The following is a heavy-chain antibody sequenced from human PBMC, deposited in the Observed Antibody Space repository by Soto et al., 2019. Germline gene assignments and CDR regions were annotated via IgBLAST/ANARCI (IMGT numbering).Heavy chain of an antibody. V-gene: IGHV3-7*01. CDR2: INHDGTET. J-gene: IGHJ4*02. CDR1: GFSFSNYW. Sequence: LSCAVSGFSFSNYWMTLVRQAPGQGLEWVATINHDGTETFYVDSVKGRFSISIDSAKNSLDLQMNSLRAEDTAVYYCERDQAYWGQGILVTVSS. CDR3: ERDQAY.